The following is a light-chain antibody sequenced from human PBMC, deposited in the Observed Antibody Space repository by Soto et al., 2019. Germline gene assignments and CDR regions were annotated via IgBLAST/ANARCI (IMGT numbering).Light chain of an antibody. J-gene: IGKJ5*01. CDR3: LQHNSYPPT. CDR1: QGISNY. V-gene: IGKV1-17*03. CDR2: GAS. Sequence: DIQMTQSPSAMSASVGDRVTITRRASQGISNYLAWFQQKPGKVPKRLIYGASSLQSGVPSRFSGTGSGTEFTLTTSSLQPEDFATYYCLQHNSYPPTFGQGTRLEIK.